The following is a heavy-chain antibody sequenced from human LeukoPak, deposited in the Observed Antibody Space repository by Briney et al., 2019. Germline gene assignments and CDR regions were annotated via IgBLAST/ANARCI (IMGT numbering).Heavy chain of an antibody. Sequence: SETLSLTCTVSGASISDYYGSCIRQPPGKGLEGIGYIFYTGSTKYNPSLTSRVAISVDTSKSQFSLKLSSVTPADTAVYYCARDYHGSGLRYFYLWGRGTLVTVSS. D-gene: IGHD3-22*01. CDR1: GASISDYY. J-gene: IGHJ2*01. V-gene: IGHV4-59*01. CDR3: ARDYHGSGLRYFYL. CDR2: IFYTGST.